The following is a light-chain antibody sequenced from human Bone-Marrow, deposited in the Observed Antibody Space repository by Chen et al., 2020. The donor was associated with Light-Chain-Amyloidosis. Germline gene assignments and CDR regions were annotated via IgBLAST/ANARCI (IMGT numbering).Light chain of an antibody. Sequence: HSGLTQPASVSGSPGQSIFISCTETHYAVGNYNVVLWYQQQPGKAPRLVIYEDDKRPPEVPPRFSASKSGNTASLTISGLQPEDEAEYYCSSYGTTYVFGSGTTVTVL. CDR1: HYAVGNYNV. J-gene: IGLJ1*01. CDR2: EDD. CDR3: SSYGTTYV. V-gene: IGLV2-14*02.